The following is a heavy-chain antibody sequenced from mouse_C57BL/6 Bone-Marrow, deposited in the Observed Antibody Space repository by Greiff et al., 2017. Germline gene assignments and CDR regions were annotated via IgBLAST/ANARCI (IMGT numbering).Heavy chain of an antibody. J-gene: IGHJ3*01. CDR1: GYTFTTYP. CDR3: ARVKDYGSSPWFAY. CDR2: FHPYNDDT. D-gene: IGHD1-1*01. V-gene: IGHV1-47*01. Sequence: QVHVKQSGAELVKPGASVKMSCKASGYTFTTYPIEWMKQNHGKSLEWIGNFHPYNDDTKYNEKFKGKATLTVEKSSSTVYLELSRLTSDDSAVYYCARVKDYGSSPWFAYWGQGTLVTVSA.